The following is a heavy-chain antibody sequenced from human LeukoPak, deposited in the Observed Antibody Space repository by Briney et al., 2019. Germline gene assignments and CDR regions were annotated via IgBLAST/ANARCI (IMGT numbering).Heavy chain of an antibody. CDR3: ARSRMVAAVGPYGMDV. CDR2: ISSSSSYT. Sequence: PGGSLRLSCAASGFTFSDYYMSWIRQAPGKGLEWVSYISSSSSYTNYADSVKGRFTISRDNAKNSLYLQMNSLRAEDTAVYYCARSRMVAAVGPYGMDVWGQGTTVTVSS. V-gene: IGHV3-11*06. CDR1: GFTFSDYY. D-gene: IGHD6-13*01. J-gene: IGHJ6*02.